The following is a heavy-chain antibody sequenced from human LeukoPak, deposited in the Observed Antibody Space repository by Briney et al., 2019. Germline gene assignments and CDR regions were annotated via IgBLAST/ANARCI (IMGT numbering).Heavy chain of an antibody. CDR1: GFTFSSYA. CDR3: AREPSYGGSYG. Sequence: GGSLRLSCAASGFTFSSYAMNWVRQAPGKGLEWVSSISSSSSYIYYADSVKGRFTISRDNAKNSLYLQMNSLRAEDTAVYYCAREPSYGGSYGWGQGTLVTVSS. J-gene: IGHJ4*02. V-gene: IGHV3-21*01. D-gene: IGHD1-26*01. CDR2: ISSSSSYI.